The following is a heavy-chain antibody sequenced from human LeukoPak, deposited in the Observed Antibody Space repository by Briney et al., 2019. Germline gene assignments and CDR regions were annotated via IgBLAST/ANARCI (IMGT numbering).Heavy chain of an antibody. J-gene: IGHJ3*02. CDR1: GYSFTSYW. D-gene: IGHD1-26*01. Sequence: GESLKISCKGFGYSFTSYWIGWVRQMPGKGLEWMGIIYPGDSDTRYSPSFQGQVTISADKSISTAYLQWSSLKASDTAMYYCARMAYSGSYSDAFDIWGQGTMVTVSS. CDR3: ARMAYSGSYSDAFDI. CDR2: IYPGDSDT. V-gene: IGHV5-51*01.